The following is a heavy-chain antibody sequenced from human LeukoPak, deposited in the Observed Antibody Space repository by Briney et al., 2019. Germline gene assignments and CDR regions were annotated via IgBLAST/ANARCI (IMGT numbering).Heavy chain of an antibody. Sequence: ASVKVSCKASGYTFTSYGISWVRQAPGKGLEWMGGFDPEDGETIYAQKFQGRVTMTEDTSTDTAYMELSSLRSEDTAVYYCATVAVAASGSRGEYYFDYWGQGTLVTVSS. CDR1: GYTFTSYG. CDR2: FDPEDGET. J-gene: IGHJ4*02. CDR3: ATVAVAASGSRGEYYFDY. D-gene: IGHD6-19*01. V-gene: IGHV1-24*01.